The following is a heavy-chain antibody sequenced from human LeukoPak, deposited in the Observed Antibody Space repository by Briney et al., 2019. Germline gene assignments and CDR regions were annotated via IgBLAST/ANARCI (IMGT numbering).Heavy chain of an antibody. V-gene: IGHV4-61*02. CDR3: ARGGDYYDSSGSDYGVDP. CDR1: GGSISSGSYY. D-gene: IGHD3-22*01. Sequence: PSETLSLTCTVSGGSISSGSYYWSWIRQPAGKGLEWIGRIYTSGSTNYNPSLKSRVTISVDTSKNQFSLKLSSVTAADTAVYYCARGGDYYDSSGSDYGVDPWGQGTLVTVSS. J-gene: IGHJ5*02. CDR2: IYTSGST.